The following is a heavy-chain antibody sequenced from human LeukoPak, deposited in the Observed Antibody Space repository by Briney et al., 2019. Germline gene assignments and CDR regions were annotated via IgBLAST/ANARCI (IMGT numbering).Heavy chain of an antibody. V-gene: IGHV3-53*01. D-gene: IGHD4-23*01. CDR2: IYSGGST. CDR3: ARRAGVYSHPYDY. J-gene: IGHJ4*02. CDR1: GFTVSSNS. Sequence: GGSLRLSCTVSGFTVSSNSMSWVRQAPGKGLEWGSFIYSGGSTHYSDSVKGRFTISRDNSKHTLYLQMNSLRAEDTAVYYCARRAGVYSHPYDYWGQGTLVTVSS.